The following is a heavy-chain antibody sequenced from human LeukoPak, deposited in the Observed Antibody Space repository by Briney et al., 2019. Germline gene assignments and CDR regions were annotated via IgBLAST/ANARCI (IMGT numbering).Heavy chain of an antibody. CDR3: ARDDYYGSR. V-gene: IGHV4-59*12. J-gene: IGHJ4*02. CDR1: GGSISTYY. CDR2: IYYSGST. D-gene: IGHD3-10*01. Sequence: SETLSLTCTLSGGSISTYYWTWIRQPPGRGMEWIGYIYYSGSTNYNPSLRSRVTISLDTSKNQCSLKLSSVTAADTAVYYCARDDYYGSRWGQGTLVTVSS.